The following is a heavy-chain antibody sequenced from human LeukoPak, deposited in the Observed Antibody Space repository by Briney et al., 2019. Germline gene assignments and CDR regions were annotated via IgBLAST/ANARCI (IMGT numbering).Heavy chain of an antibody. CDR3: ARDPSGNGGGGEYYIDY. CDR2: IYHSGST. V-gene: IGHV4-4*02. Sequence: SETLSLTCAVSGGSISSNYRWTWVRQPPGKGLEWIGEIYHSGSTNYNPSLKSRVTLSVDKSKNQFSLKLSSVTAADTALYYCARDPSGNGGGGEYYIDYWGQGTLVTVSS. CDR1: GGSISSNYR. J-gene: IGHJ4*02. D-gene: IGHD1-26*01.